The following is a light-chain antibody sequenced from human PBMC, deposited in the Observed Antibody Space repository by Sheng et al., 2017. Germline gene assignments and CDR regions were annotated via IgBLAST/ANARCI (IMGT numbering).Light chain of an antibody. Sequence: EIVMTQSPATLSVSPGERATLSCRASQSISSSYLAWYQQKPGQAPRLLIYGASSRAAGIPDRFSGSGSGTDFTLTISRLEPEDFAVYYCQQYDSSPPAWTFGQGTKVEIK. CDR2: GAS. V-gene: IGKV3-20*01. J-gene: IGKJ1*01. CDR3: QQYDSSPPAWT. CDR1: QSISSSY.